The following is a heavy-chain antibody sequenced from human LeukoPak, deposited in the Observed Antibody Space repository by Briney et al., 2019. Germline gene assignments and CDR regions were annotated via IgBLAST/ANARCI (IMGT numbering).Heavy chain of an antibody. CDR3: ARDMYYYDSNGYLAGVFDY. J-gene: IGHJ4*02. V-gene: IGHV3-7*01. CDR2: IKQDGSEK. Sequence: GGSLRLSCAASGFTFSSYWMSWVRQAPGKGLEWVANIKQDGSEKYYVDSVKGRFTISRDNAKNSLYLQMNSLRAEDTAVYYCARDMYYYDSNGYLAGVFDYWGQGTLVTVSS. CDR1: GFTFSSYW. D-gene: IGHD3-22*01.